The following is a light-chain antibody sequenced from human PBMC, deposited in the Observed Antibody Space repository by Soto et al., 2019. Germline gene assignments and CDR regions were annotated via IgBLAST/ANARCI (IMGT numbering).Light chain of an antibody. CDR2: YMS. CDR3: PQRQSWPRT. CDR1: QYVGTR. Sequence: EIVLTQSPATLSCSPGETATLSCRASQYVGTRLAWYQHKPGQAPRLLIYYMSKRATGIPARFSGSGSGTDFTLTISNLAPEDFGVYYCPQRQSWPRTFGHLTKVEIX. V-gene: IGKV3-11*01. J-gene: IGKJ1*01.